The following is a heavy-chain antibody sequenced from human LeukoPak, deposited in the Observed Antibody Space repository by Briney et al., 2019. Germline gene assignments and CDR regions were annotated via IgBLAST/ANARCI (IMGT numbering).Heavy chain of an antibody. CDR1: GFTFRDYA. Sequence: GGSLSLFCTASGFTFRDYAMSWFRQAPGKGLEWVGFIRSKAYGGIREYAESVNGNFTISRDDSKSIAYLQMNSLKTEDAAVYYCTRGGSLGHYYDSSGYYYVYYWGQGTLVTVSS. CDR2: IRSKAYGGIR. V-gene: IGHV3-49*03. CDR3: TRGGSLGHYYDSSGYYYVYY. J-gene: IGHJ4*02. D-gene: IGHD3-22*01.